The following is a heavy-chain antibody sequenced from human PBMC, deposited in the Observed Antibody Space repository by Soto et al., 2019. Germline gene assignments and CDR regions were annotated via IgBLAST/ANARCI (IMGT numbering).Heavy chain of an antibody. J-gene: IGHJ6*02. Sequence: GESLKISCKGSGYSFTSYWIGWVRQMPGKGLEWMGIIYPGDSDTRYSPSFQGQVTISADKSINTAYLQWSSLKAADTAVYYCARSPDSSGYYPRWYYYGMDVWGQGTTVTVSS. CDR1: GYSFTSYW. CDR2: IYPGDSDT. V-gene: IGHV5-51*01. D-gene: IGHD3-22*01. CDR3: ARSPDSSGYYPRWYYYGMDV.